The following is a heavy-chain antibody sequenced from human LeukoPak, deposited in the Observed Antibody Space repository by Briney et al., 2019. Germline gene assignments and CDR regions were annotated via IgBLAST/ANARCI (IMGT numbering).Heavy chain of an antibody. Sequence: GGSLRLSCAASGFIFDDYAMHWVRQAPGKGLEWVSGVSWNSGSVGYADSVKGRFTISRDNAKSSLYLQMSSLRVEDTALYYCAKDSYGGSGSYYLYSFDMWGQGTRVTVSS. CDR3: AKDSYGGSGSYYLYSFDM. CDR2: VSWNSGSV. CDR1: GFIFDDYA. J-gene: IGHJ3*02. D-gene: IGHD3-10*01. V-gene: IGHV3-9*01.